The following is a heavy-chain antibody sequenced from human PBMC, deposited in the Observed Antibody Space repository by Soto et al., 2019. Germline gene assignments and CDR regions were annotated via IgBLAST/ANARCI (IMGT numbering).Heavy chain of an antibody. Sequence: PGGSLRLSCAASGFTFSSYWMHWVRQAPGKGLVWVSRINSDGSSTSYADSVKGRFTISRDNAKNTLYLQMNSLRAEDTAVYYCARIQRYDFWSGLSTQYYFDYWGQGTLVTVSS. CDR3: ARIQRYDFWSGLSTQYYFDY. CDR1: GFTFSSYW. CDR2: INSDGSST. J-gene: IGHJ4*02. D-gene: IGHD3-3*01. V-gene: IGHV3-74*01.